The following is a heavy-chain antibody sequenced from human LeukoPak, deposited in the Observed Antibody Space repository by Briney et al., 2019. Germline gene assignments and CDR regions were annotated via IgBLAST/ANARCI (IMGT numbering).Heavy chain of an antibody. V-gene: IGHV3-20*04. CDR3: ANSRGSYPTRS. CDR2: INWNGGST. J-gene: IGHJ5*02. CDR1: GFTFDDYG. Sequence: GGSLRLSCAASGFTFDDYGMSWVRQAPGKGLEWVSGINWNGGSTGYVDSVKGRFTISRDNAKNSLYLQMNSLRAEDTAVYYCANSRGSYPTRSWGQGTLVTVSS. D-gene: IGHD1-26*01.